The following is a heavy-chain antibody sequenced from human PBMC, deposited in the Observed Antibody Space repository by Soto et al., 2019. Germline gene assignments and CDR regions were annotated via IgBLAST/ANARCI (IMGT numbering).Heavy chain of an antibody. J-gene: IGHJ3*02. V-gene: IGHV3-15*01. D-gene: IGHD2-2*01. CDR2: IKSKTDGGTT. CDR3: TTDIVVVPAAEAHEVFDI. Sequence: GGSLRLSCAASGFTFSNAWMSWVRQAPGKGLEWVGRIKSKTDGGTTDYAAPVKGRFTISRDDSKNTLYLQMNSLKTEDTAVYYCTTDIVVVPAAEAHEVFDIWGQGTMVTVSS. CDR1: GFTFSNAW.